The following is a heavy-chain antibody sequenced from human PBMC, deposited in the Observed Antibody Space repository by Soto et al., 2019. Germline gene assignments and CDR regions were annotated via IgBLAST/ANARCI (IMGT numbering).Heavy chain of an antibody. V-gene: IGHV1-18*01. Sequence: QVQLVQSGGEVKKPGASVKVSCKTSGYSFTTYGISWVRQAPGQGLEWMGWISAYNGNTNYAQKLQGRVTMTTDTSTSTAYMELRSLRFDDTAVYYCAREGPAPYYYYGMDVWGQGSTVTVSS. CDR3: AREGPAPYYYYGMDV. CDR2: ISAYNGNT. J-gene: IGHJ6*02. CDR1: GYSFTTYG.